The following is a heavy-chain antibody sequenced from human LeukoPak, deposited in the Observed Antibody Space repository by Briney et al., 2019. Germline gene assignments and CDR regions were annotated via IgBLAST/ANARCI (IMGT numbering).Heavy chain of an antibody. CDR1: GDRVSSNSAA. Sequence: SQTLSLTCAISGDRVSSNSAAWNWIRQSPSRGLEWLGRTYYRSRWYNDYVVSVRSRITINPDTAKNQFSLKLSSVTAADTAVYYCARVGGVYCSSTSCYRPYIYHYYYYGMDVWGQGTLVTVSS. V-gene: IGHV6-1*01. J-gene: IGHJ6*02. CDR3: ARVGGVYCSSTSCYRPYIYHYYYYGMDV. CDR2: TYYRSRWYN. D-gene: IGHD2-2*02.